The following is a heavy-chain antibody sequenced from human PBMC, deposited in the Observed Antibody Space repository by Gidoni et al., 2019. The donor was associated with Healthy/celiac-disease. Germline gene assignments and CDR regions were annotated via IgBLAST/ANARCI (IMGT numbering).Heavy chain of an antibody. V-gene: IGHV1-46*03. CDR2: INPSGGST. D-gene: IGHD5-18*01. CDR1: GYTFTSYY. Sequence: QVQLVQSGAEVKKPGASVKVSCKASGYTFTSYYMHWVRQAPGQGLEWMGIINPSGGSTSYAQKFQGRVTMTRDTSTSTVYMELSSLRSEDTAVYYCARGEVDTAMANKYYFDYWGQGTLVTVSS. J-gene: IGHJ4*02. CDR3: ARGEVDTAMANKYYFDY.